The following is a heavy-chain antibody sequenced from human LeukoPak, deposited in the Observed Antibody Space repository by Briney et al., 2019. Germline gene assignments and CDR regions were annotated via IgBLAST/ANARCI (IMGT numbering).Heavy chain of an antibody. CDR1: GGSISSYY. CDR3: ASYGSGSYQQNFDY. V-gene: IGHV4-59*08. Sequence: SETLSLTCTVSGGSISSYYWSWIRQPPGKGLEWIGYIYYSGSTNYNPSLKSRVTISVDTSKNQFSLKLSSVTAADTAVYYCASYGSGSYQQNFDYWGQGTLVNVSS. D-gene: IGHD3-10*01. CDR2: IYYSGST. J-gene: IGHJ4*02.